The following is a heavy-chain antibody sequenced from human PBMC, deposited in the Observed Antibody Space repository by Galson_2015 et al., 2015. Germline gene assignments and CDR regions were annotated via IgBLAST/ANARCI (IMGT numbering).Heavy chain of an antibody. J-gene: IGHJ3*02. CDR3: AREKYYDILTGYSSGAFDI. V-gene: IGHV1-3*01. Sequence: SVKVSCKASGYTFTSYAMHWVRQAPGQRLEWMGWINAGNGNTKYSQKFQGRVTITRDTSASTAYMELSSLRSEDTAVYYCAREKYYDILTGYSSGAFDIWGQGTMVTVSS. D-gene: IGHD3-9*01. CDR2: INAGNGNT. CDR1: GYTFTSYA.